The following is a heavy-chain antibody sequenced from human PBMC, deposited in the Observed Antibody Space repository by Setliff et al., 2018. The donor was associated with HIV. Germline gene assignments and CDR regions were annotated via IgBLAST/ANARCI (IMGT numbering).Heavy chain of an antibody. Sequence: PSETLSLTCTVSGGSIGSHYWSWIRPPPGKGLEWIGYTYSSGSANYNPSLRSRVTISVDTSKNQFSLKLSSMTAADTAVYYCARAYSYVYEAGAFDIWGQGTMVTVSS. CDR3: ARAYSYVYEAGAFDI. J-gene: IGHJ3*02. V-gene: IGHV4-59*11. CDR2: TYSSGSA. D-gene: IGHD5-18*01. CDR1: GGSIGSHY.